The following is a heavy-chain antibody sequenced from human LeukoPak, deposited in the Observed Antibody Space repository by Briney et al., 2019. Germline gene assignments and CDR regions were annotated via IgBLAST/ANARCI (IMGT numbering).Heavy chain of an antibody. CDR1: GGTFSSYA. J-gene: IGHJ4*02. CDR3: ARDPRTMVRGVPAALRY. Sequence: SVKVSCKASGGTFSSYAISWVRLAPGQGLEWMGGIIPIFGTANYAQKFQGRVTITADESTSTAYMELSSLRSEDTAVYYCARDPRTMVRGVPAALRYWGQGTLVTVSS. CDR2: IIPIFGTA. D-gene: IGHD3-10*01. V-gene: IGHV1-69*13.